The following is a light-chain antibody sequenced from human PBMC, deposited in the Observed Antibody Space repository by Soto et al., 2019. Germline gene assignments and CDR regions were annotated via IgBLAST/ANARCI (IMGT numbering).Light chain of an antibody. CDR3: QQRTNWPLT. CDR2: DAS. J-gene: IGKJ4*01. CDR1: QSVSSY. Sequence: EIVLTQSPATLSLSPGERATLSCRASQSVSSYLAWYQQKPGQAPRLLMYDASNRATGIPARFSGSGSGTDFTLTISSLEPEDFAVYYCQQRTNWPLTFGGGTKVE. V-gene: IGKV3-11*01.